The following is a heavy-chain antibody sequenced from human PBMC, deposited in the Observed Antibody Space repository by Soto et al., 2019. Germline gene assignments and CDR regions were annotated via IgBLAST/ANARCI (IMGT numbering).Heavy chain of an antibody. CDR1: GGSISSGDYY. J-gene: IGHJ4*02. D-gene: IGHD4-17*01. CDR2: IYYSGST. V-gene: IGHV4-30-4*01. CDR3: ARWRKGLRYLDY. Sequence: SETLSLTCTVSGGSISSGDYYWSWIRQPPGKGLEWIGYIYYSGSTYYDPSLKSRVTISVDTSKNQFSLKLSSVTAADTAVYYCARWRKGLRYLDYWGQGTLVTVSS.